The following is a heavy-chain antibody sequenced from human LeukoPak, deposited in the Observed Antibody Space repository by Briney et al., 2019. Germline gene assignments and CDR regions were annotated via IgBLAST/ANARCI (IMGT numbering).Heavy chain of an antibody. CDR2: IKEDGSEK. CDR1: KFTFSSYW. CDR3: ARGGYTSSWYISRDY. Sequence: PGGSLRLSCAASKFTFSSYWMTWVRQAPGKGLEWVANIKEDGSEKYYVDSVKGRFTISRDSAKNSLFLQMNSLRVEDTAVYYCARGGYTSSWYISRDYWGQGTLVTVSS. J-gene: IGHJ4*02. D-gene: IGHD6-13*01. V-gene: IGHV3-7*01.